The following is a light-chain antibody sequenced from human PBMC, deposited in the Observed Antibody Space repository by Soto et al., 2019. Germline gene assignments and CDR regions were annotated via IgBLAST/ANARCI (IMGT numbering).Light chain of an antibody. Sequence: DIVMTQSPDSLAVSLGERATINCRSSQSVLYSSNNRNYLAWYQQKPGQPPKLLIYWASTREYGVPDRFSGSVSGTDFTLTIRSLQAEDVAIYYCQQYYSSPPTFGPGTKLEIK. CDR2: WAS. CDR3: QQYYSSPPT. CDR1: QSVLYSSNNRNY. V-gene: IGKV4-1*01. J-gene: IGKJ2*01.